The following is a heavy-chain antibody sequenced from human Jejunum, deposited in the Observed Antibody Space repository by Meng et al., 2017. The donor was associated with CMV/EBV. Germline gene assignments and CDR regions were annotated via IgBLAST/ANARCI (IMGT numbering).Heavy chain of an antibody. J-gene: IGHJ4*02. Sequence: VPLHESGPGLVKPSQTLSFTGTVSGGSVSSGGYFWTWIRQHPGKSLEWFGHIYYSGSTFYNPSLKRRVIISIGTSKNQFSLNLRSVTAADTAVYYCARVSSGWDYFDYWGQGTLVTVSS. D-gene: IGHD6-19*01. CDR2: IYYSGST. CDR3: ARVSSGWDYFDY. V-gene: IGHV4-31*03. CDR1: GGSVSSGGYF.